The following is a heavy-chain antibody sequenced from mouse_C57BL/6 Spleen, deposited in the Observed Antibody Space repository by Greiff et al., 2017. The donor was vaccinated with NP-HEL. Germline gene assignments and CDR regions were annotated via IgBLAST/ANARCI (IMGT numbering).Heavy chain of an antibody. Sequence: EVMLVESGGGLVKPGGSLKLSCAASGFTFSSYTMSWVRQTPEKRLEWVATISGGGGNTYYPDSVKGRFTISRDNAKNTLYLQMSSLRSEDTALYYCARGREIYYDYERYFDVWGTGTTVTVSS. CDR1: GFTFSSYT. D-gene: IGHD2-4*01. J-gene: IGHJ1*03. V-gene: IGHV5-9*01. CDR2: ISGGGGNT. CDR3: ARGREIYYDYERYFDV.